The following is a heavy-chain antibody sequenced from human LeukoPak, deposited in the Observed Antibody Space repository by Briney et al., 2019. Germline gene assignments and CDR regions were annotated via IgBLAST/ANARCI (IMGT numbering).Heavy chain of an antibody. D-gene: IGHD2-2*01. CDR3: ARDVGEYCSSTNCYASHY. Sequence: GASVKVSCKASGYTFTGYYMHWVRQAAGQGLEWMGWINPHSGGTNYAQKFQGGVTMTRDTSITTAYMELSSLRSDGTAVYYCARDVGEYCSSTNCYASHYWGQGTLVTVSS. J-gene: IGHJ4*02. CDR2: INPHSGGT. V-gene: IGHV1-2*02. CDR1: GYTFTGYY.